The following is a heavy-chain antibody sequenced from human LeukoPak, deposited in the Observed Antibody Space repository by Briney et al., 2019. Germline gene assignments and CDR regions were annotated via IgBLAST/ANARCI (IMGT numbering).Heavy chain of an antibody. CDR3: GKRELWHGSGEDA. V-gene: IGHV3-23*01. CDR2: ISGSGDRT. Sequence: QPGGSLRLSCAASGFTFKDHVMTWVRQAPGKGLEWVSAISGSGDRTYYAESVKGRFSISRDNSKNTLYLQMHSLRAEGTAVYYCGKRELWHGSGEDAWGQGTTVTVSS. CDR1: GFTFKDHV. D-gene: IGHD3-10*01. J-gene: IGHJ6*02.